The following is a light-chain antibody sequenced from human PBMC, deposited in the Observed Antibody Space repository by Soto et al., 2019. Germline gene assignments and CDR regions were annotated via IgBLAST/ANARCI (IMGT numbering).Light chain of an antibody. Sequence: QSALIQPASVSGSPGQSITISCTGTSRDVGGSNYVSWYQHHPHRAPKLLIYEVSYRPSGVPDRFSGSKSGNTASLTVSGLQAEDEADYYCSSYAGSNKSVVFGGGTKLTVL. CDR3: SSYAGSNKSVV. J-gene: IGLJ2*01. V-gene: IGLV2-8*01. CDR2: EVS. CDR1: SRDVGGSNY.